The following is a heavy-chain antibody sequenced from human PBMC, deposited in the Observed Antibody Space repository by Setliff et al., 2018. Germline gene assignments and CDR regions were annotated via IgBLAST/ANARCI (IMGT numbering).Heavy chain of an antibody. D-gene: IGHD1-26*01. CDR1: GYTLTNYY. CDR3: ARDPKLVGAPERAFDY. V-gene: IGHV1-46*01. Sequence: ASVKVSCKASGYTLTNYYMHWVRQAPGQGLEWMGIINPSGGLTRYAQKFQGRVTMTRDTSTSTVYMEVSSLRSEDTAVYYCARDPKLVGAPERAFDYWGQGTQVTVSS. J-gene: IGHJ4*02. CDR2: INPSGGLT.